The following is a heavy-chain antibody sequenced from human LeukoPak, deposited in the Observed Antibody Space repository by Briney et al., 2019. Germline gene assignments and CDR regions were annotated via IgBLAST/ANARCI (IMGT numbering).Heavy chain of an antibody. CDR3: AKELAAAGMYYYYYMDV. D-gene: IGHD6-13*01. Sequence: PGGSLRLSCAASGFTFSSYGMHWVRQAPGKGLEWVAVISYDGSNKYYADSVKGRFTISRDNSKNTLYLQMNSLRAEDTAVYYCAKELAAAGMYYYYYMDVWGKGTTVTVSS. CDR2: ISYDGSNK. J-gene: IGHJ6*03. V-gene: IGHV3-30*18. CDR1: GFTFSSYG.